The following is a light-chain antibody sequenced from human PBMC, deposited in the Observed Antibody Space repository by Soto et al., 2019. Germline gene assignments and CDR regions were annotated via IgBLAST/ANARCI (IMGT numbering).Light chain of an antibody. V-gene: IGKV3-20*01. Sequence: EIVLTQSPGTLSLSPGERATLSCRASQSVSSTYLAWYQQKPGQAPRLLIYGASSRATGIPDRFSGSGSGTDFTLTISGLEPEDFAVYYCQQCGSSPPYTFGQGTKLEIK. CDR2: GAS. CDR1: QSVSSTY. J-gene: IGKJ2*01. CDR3: QQCGSSPPYT.